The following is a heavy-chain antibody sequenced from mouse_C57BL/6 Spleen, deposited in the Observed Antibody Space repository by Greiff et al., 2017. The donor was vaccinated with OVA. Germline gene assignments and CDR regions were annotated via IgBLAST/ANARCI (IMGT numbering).Heavy chain of an antibody. V-gene: IGHV5-4*03. CDR1: GFTFSSYA. CDR2: ISDGGSYT. Sequence: DVKLVESGGGLVKPGGSLKLSCAASGFTFSSYAMSWVRQTPEKRLEWVATISDGGSYTYYPDNVKGRFTISRDNAKNNLYLQMSHLKSEDTAMYYCARFITLRFFDYWGQGTTLTVSS. CDR3: ARFITLRFFDY. D-gene: IGHD1-1*01. J-gene: IGHJ2*01.